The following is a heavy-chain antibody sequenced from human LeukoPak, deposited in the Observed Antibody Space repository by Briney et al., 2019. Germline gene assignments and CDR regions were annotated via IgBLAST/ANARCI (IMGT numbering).Heavy chain of an antibody. J-gene: IGHJ5*02. Sequence: PSETLSLTCTVSGGSISSGDYYWSWIRQPPGKGLEWIGYIYYSGSTYYNSSLKSRVTISVDTSKNQFSLKLSSVTAADTAVYYCAGSSSGYFWFDPWGQGTLVTVSS. CDR2: IYYSGST. V-gene: IGHV4-30-4*01. D-gene: IGHD3-22*01. CDR3: AGSSSGYFWFDP. CDR1: GGSISSGDYY.